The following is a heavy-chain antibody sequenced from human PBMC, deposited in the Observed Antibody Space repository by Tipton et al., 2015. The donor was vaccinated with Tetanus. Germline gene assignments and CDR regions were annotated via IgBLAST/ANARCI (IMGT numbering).Heavy chain of an antibody. CDR1: GYTFTGYY. J-gene: IGHJ6*02. D-gene: IGHD2-21*01. CDR3: ARDRGDCICCGMDG. CDR2: IDPNSGDT. V-gene: IGHV1-2*02. Sequence: QVQLVQSGAELKKPGASVKVSCTASGYTFTGYYMYWVRQAPGQGLEWVGWIDPNSGDTIYAQNFQGRVTMTRDTSISTVYMELSRLRSDDTAVYYYARDRGDCICCGMDGWGPGTTVTVSS.